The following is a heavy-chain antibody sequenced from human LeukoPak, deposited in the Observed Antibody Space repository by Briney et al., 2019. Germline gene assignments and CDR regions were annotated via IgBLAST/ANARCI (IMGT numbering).Heavy chain of an antibody. J-gene: IGHJ4*02. CDR1: GDSVSSNSAV. CDR2: TYYRSKWSN. Sequence: SQTLSLTCATSGDSVSSNSAVWNWIRQSPSRSLEWLGRTYYRSKWSNNYAVSVKSRIIINPDTSENQFSLQLNSVTPEDTALYDCARGDQAFDYWGQGTLVTVSS. CDR3: ARGDQAFDY. D-gene: IGHD2-2*01. V-gene: IGHV6-1*01.